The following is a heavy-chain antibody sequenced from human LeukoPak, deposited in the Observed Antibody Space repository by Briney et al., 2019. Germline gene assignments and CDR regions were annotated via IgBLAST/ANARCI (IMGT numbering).Heavy chain of an antibody. CDR3: ARAGSSTSSRFDP. Sequence: ASVKVSCKASGYTFTSYGISWVRQAPGQGLEWMGWISAYNGNTNYAQKFQGRVTMTTDTSTSTTYMGLRTLRSDDTAVYYCARAGSSTSSRFDPWGQGTLVTVSS. CDR2: ISAYNGNT. V-gene: IGHV1-18*01. CDR1: GYTFTSYG. D-gene: IGHD2-2*01. J-gene: IGHJ5*02.